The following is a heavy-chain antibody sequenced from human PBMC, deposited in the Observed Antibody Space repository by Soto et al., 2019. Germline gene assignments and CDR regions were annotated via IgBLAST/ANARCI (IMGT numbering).Heavy chain of an antibody. Sequence: EVQLLESGGGLVQPGGSLRLSCTASGFTFSSYAMNWVRQAPGKGLEWVSVISGSGGSTYYADSVKGRVTISRDKSKNPLYLQMNSLRAEDTAVYYCASRTSGWYFDYCGPGTLVTVSS. CDR3: ASRTSGWYFDY. V-gene: IGHV3-23*01. D-gene: IGHD6-19*01. CDR1: GFTFSSYA. CDR2: ISGSGGST. J-gene: IGHJ4*02.